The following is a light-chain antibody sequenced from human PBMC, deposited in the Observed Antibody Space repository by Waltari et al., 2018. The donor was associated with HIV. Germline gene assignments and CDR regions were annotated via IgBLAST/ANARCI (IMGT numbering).Light chain of an antibody. Sequence: QSALTQPPSASGSPGQSVTISCTGTSSDVGGSNFVSWYQQHPGKAPKLMLFEVTKRPSGVPARFSGSKSGNTASLTVSGLQADDEADYYCSSYAGSNNLVFGGGTKLTVL. CDR2: EVT. CDR3: SSYAGSNNLV. V-gene: IGLV2-8*01. CDR1: SSDVGGSNF. J-gene: IGLJ2*01.